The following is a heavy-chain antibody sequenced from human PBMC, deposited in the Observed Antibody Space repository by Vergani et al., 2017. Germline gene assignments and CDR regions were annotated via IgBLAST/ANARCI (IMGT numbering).Heavy chain of an antibody. CDR1: GFKFSQFG. Sequence: QVQLVESGGGVVQPGTSLRLSCEASGFKFSQFGMHWVRQGPGKGLEWVAFISYDGSKTQYADSEKGRVTISRDNSKNTVGLEMSNLRVDDTATYYCARDVWDCSGISCFRRAGEFYYMDVWGQGTTVTVSS. V-gene: IGHV3-33*05. CDR2: ISYDGSKT. D-gene: IGHD3-16*01. J-gene: IGHJ6*03. CDR3: ARDVWDCSGISCFRRAGEFYYMDV.